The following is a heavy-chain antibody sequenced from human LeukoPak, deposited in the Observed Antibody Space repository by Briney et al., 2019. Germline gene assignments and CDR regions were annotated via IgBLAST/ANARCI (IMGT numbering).Heavy chain of an antibody. CDR3: ARDSLLYSSSWYDY. CDR2: IKQDGSEK. D-gene: IGHD6-13*01. Sequence: GGSVRLSCAASGFTFSSYWMSWVRQAPGKGLEWVANIKQDGSEKYYVDSVKGRFTISRDNTKNSLYLQMNSLRAEDTAVYYCARDSLLYSSSWYDYWGQGTLVTVSS. V-gene: IGHV3-7*01. CDR1: GFTFSSYW. J-gene: IGHJ4*02.